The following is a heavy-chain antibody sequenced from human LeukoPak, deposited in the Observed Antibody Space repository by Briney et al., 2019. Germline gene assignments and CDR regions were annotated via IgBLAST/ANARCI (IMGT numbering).Heavy chain of an antibody. CDR2: IGTAGDT. CDR3: ARTSMVRGVKGSTGMDV. Sequence: PGGPLRLSCAASGFTFSSYDMHWVRQATGKGLEWVSAIGTAGDTYYPGSVKGRFTISRENAKNSLYLQMNSLRAGDTAVYYCARTSMVRGVKGSTGMDVWGQGTTVTVSS. V-gene: IGHV3-13*01. D-gene: IGHD3-10*01. J-gene: IGHJ6*02. CDR1: GFTFSSYD.